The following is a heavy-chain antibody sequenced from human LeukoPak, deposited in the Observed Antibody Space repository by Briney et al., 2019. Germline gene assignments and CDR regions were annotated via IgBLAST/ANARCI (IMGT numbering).Heavy chain of an antibody. Sequence: GESLKISCKGSGYSFTTYWIGWVRQMPGKGLEWMGIIYPGDSDTGYSPSFQGQVTISADKSISTAYLQWSSLKASDTAMYYCARPPVGYSHGNGAFDIWGQGTMVTVSS. CDR2: IYPGDSDT. J-gene: IGHJ3*02. D-gene: IGHD5-18*01. V-gene: IGHV5-51*01. CDR1: GYSFTTYW. CDR3: ARPPVGYSHGNGAFDI.